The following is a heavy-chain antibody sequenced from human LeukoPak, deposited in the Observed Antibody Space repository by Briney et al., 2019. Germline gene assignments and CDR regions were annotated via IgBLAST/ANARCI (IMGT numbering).Heavy chain of an antibody. CDR3: ARAIDYDTSAYSGYFDY. CDR2: INPKSGGT. CDR1: GYTFAGYY. Sequence: ASVKVSFKASGYTFAGYYTHWLRQAPGQGLEWMGWINPKSGGTNYAQKFQGRVTMTRDASISTAYMELSRLKSDDTAVYYCARAIDYDTSAYSGYFDYWGQGTQVTVSS. J-gene: IGHJ4*02. D-gene: IGHD3-22*01. V-gene: IGHV1-2*02.